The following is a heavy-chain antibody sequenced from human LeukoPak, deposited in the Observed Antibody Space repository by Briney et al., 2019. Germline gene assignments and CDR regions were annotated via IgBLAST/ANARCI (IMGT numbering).Heavy chain of an antibody. J-gene: IGHJ4*02. CDR3: ARGRSTGWFLAPYFDN. Sequence: PSETLSLTCVVSNGSLSSYYWSWIRQSPEKGLEWIGEISHRGSTNYNPSFQSRVTISVDTSKNHFSLKLTSVSAADTAVYYCARGRSTGWFLAPYFDNWGQGTLVTVSS. V-gene: IGHV4-34*01. D-gene: IGHD6-19*01. CDR2: ISHRGST. CDR1: NGSLSSYY.